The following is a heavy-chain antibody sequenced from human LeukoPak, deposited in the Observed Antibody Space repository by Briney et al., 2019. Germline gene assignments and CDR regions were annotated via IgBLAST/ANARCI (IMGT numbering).Heavy chain of an antibody. CDR1: GFTFNHHG. J-gene: IGHJ4*02. CDR2: ISAYNGKT. D-gene: IGHD6-13*01. V-gene: IGHV1-18*01. Sequence: GASVKVSCKASGFTFNHHGFTWVRQAPGQGLEWMGWISAYNGKTASVEKLQGRVTMTTDTSTTTVYMELRGLRPDDTAVYYCTRWGQSSNWPPEASDYWGQGTLVTVSS. CDR3: TRWGQSSNWPPEASDY.